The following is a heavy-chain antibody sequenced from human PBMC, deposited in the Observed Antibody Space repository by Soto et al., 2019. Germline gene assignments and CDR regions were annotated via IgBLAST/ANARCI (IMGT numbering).Heavy chain of an antibody. CDR1: GFTFGDYA. CDR2: IRSKAYGGTT. D-gene: IGHD1-1*01. Sequence: SLRLSCTASGFTFGDYAMSWFRQAPGKGLEWVGFIRSKAYGGTTEYAASVKGRFTISRDDSKSIAYLQMNSLKTEDTAVYYCTPRGSYYYYGMDVWGQGTTVTVSS. V-gene: IGHV3-49*03. CDR3: TPRGSYYYYGMDV. J-gene: IGHJ6*02.